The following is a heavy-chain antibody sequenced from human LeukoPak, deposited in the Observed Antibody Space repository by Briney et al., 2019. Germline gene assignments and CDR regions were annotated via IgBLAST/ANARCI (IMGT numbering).Heavy chain of an antibody. Sequence: GGSLRLSCAASGFTFSSYAMSWVRQAPGKGLEWVSAISGSGGSTYYADSVKGRFTISRDNSKNTLYLQMNSLRAEDTAAYYCAKGSLWLPLLGDYWGQGTLVTVSS. V-gene: IGHV3-23*01. CDR2: ISGSGGST. J-gene: IGHJ4*02. CDR3: AKGSLWLPLLGDY. D-gene: IGHD5-24*01. CDR1: GFTFSSYA.